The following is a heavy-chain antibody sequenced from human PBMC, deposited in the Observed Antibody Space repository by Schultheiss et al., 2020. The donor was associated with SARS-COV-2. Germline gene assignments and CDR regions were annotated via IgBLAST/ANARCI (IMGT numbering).Heavy chain of an antibody. J-gene: IGHJ3*02. Sequence: LSLTCTVSGGSISSGDYYWSWIRQPPGRGLEWVSSISSSSSYIYYADSVKGRFTISRDNAKNSLYLQMNSLRAEDTAEYYCARDASGHCSGGSCYSDGFDIWGQGTVVTVSS. V-gene: IGHV3-11*06. CDR3: ARDASGHCSGGSCYSDGFDI. CDR2: ISSSSSYI. CDR1: GGSISSGDYY. D-gene: IGHD2-15*01.